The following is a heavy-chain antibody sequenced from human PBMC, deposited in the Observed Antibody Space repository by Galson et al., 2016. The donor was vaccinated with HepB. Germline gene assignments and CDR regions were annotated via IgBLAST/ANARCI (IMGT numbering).Heavy chain of an antibody. D-gene: IGHD3-10*01. V-gene: IGHV3-15*01. J-gene: IGHJ5*01. CDR2: IKSEIDGGNT. CDR3: TTEAIMIRGVEAWWFDS. CDR1: GFTLRSGW. Sequence: SLRLSCAASGFTLRSGWMSWVRQAPGKGLEWIGRIKSEIDGGNTDYAAPVKGIFTILRDDSNNKVYLQMNSLKTEDTAIYYCTTEAIMIRGVEAWWFDSWGQGTLVTVSS.